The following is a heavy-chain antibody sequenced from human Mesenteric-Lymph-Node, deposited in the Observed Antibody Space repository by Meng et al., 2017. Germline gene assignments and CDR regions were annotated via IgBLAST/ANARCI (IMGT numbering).Heavy chain of an antibody. Sequence: QQESAPGLGKPSETLSLTCAVSGASVSSNNWWSWVRQPPGKGLEWIGEIYHSGSINYNPSLKSRVTMSLDKSKNQLTLRLTSVTAADTAVYSCAREPNLVRGVHDYWGLGTLVTVSS. J-gene: IGHJ4*02. CDR2: IYHSGSI. CDR3: AREPNLVRGVHDY. CDR1: GASVSSNNW. D-gene: IGHD3-10*01. V-gene: IGHV4-4*02.